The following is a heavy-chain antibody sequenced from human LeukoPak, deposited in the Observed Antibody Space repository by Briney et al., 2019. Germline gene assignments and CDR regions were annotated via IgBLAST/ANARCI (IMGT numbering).Heavy chain of an antibody. Sequence: GGSLRLSCAASGFTVSSYEMNWVRQAPGKGLDWVSYISSSGSTIYYAGSVKGRFTISRDNAKNSLYLQMNSLRAEDTAVYYCAELGITMIGGVWGKGTTVTISS. CDR3: AELGITMIGGV. CDR2: ISSSGSTI. CDR1: GFTVSSYE. V-gene: IGHV3-48*03. D-gene: IGHD3-10*02. J-gene: IGHJ6*04.